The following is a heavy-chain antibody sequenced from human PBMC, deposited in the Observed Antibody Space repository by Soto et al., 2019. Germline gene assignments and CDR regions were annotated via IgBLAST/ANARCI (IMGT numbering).Heavy chain of an antibody. CDR3: ARDFRVVATRGGYYYYGMDV. J-gene: IGHJ6*02. Sequence: QVQLVESGGGVVQPGRSLRLSCAASGFTFSSYGMHWVRQAPGKGPEWVAVIWYDGSNKYYADSVKGRFTISRDNSKNTLYLQMNSLRAEDTAVYYCARDFRVVATRGGYYYYGMDVWGQGTTVTVSS. D-gene: IGHD5-12*01. CDR2: IWYDGSNK. CDR1: GFTFSSYG. V-gene: IGHV3-33*01.